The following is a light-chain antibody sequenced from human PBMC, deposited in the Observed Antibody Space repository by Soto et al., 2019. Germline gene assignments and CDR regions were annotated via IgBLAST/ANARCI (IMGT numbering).Light chain of an antibody. J-gene: IGKJ4*01. CDR2: SAS. CDR3: EQYGYSPLT. CDR1: QSISSSY. V-gene: IGKV3-20*01. Sequence: EIVLTQSPGTLSLSPGERATLSCRASQSISSSYLAWYQQKPGQAPRLLIYSASTRATGVPDRFSGSGSGTDFTLTISRLEPEDFVVYYCEQYGYSPLTFGGGTKVEIK.